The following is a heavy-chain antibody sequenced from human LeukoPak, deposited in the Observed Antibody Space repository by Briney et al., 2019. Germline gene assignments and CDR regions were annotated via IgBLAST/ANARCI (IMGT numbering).Heavy chain of an antibody. J-gene: IGHJ6*03. CDR1: GFTFSSYS. CDR3: AKGSGWLFYYYYMDV. V-gene: IGHV3-64*02. D-gene: IGHD6-19*01. CDR2: MNSNGGST. Sequence: PGGSLRLSCAVSGFTFSSYSMNWVRQAPGKGLEYVSAMNSNGGSTYYADSVKGRFTISRDNSKNTLYLQMGSLRPEDMAVYYCAKGSGWLFYYYYMDVWGKGTTVTVSS.